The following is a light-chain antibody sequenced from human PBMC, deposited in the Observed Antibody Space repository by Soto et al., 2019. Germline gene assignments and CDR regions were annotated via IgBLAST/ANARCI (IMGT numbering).Light chain of an antibody. J-gene: IGLJ2*01. CDR2: TNN. V-gene: IGLV1-44*01. CDR1: SSNIGSNT. Sequence: QSVLTQPPSASGTPGQRVTISCSGSSSNIGSNTVNWYQQLPGTAPKLLIYTNNQRPSGVPGRFSGSKSGTSASLAISGPQSEDEADYYCAAWDDSLNGVVFGGGTKLTV. CDR3: AAWDDSLNGVV.